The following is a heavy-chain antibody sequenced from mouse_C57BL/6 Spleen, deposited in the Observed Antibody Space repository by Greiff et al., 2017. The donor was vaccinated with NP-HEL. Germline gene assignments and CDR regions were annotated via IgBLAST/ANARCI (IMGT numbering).Heavy chain of an antibody. CDR2: IYPGNSDT. CDR1: GYTFTSYW. D-gene: IGHD1-1*01. Sequence: EVMLVESGTVLARPGASVKMSCKTSGYTFTSYWMHWVKQRPGQGLEWIGAIYPGNSDTSYNQKFKGKAKLTAVTFASTAYMELSSLTNEDSAVYYCTRHYYGSSPFAYWGQGTLVTVSA. V-gene: IGHV1-5*01. CDR3: TRHYYGSSPFAY. J-gene: IGHJ3*01.